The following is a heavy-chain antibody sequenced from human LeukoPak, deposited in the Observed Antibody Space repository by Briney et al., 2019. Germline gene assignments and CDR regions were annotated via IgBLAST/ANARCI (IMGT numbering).Heavy chain of an antibody. Sequence: GGSLRLSCAASGFTVSSNYMSWVRQAPGKGLEWVSVIYSGGSTYYADSVKGRFTVSRDNSKNTLYLQMNSLRAEDTAVYYCARIKYFYDSSGHYYDAFDTWGQGTMVTVSS. CDR2: IYSGGST. CDR3: ARIKYFYDSSGHYYDAFDT. D-gene: IGHD3-22*01. J-gene: IGHJ3*02. CDR1: GFTVSSNY. V-gene: IGHV3-53*01.